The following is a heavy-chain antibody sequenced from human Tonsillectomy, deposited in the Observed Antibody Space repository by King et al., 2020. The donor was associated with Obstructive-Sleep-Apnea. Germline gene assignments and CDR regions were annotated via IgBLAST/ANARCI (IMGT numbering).Heavy chain of an antibody. J-gene: IGHJ4*02. V-gene: IGHV3-64D*06. Sequence: VQLVESGGGLVQHGGSLRLSCSASGFTFSNFAMHWVRQAPGKGLEYVSAISSNGGSTYYADSVKGRFTISRDNSKNTLYLQMSSLRAEDTAVYYCVKGASGITIFGVVDYWGQGTLVTVSS. CDR1: GFTFSNFA. CDR2: ISSNGGST. CDR3: VKGASGITIFGVVDY. D-gene: IGHD3-3*01.